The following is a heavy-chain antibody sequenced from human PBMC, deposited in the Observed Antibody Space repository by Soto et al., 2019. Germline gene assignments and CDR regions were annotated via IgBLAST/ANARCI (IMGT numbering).Heavy chain of an antibody. J-gene: IGHJ4*02. CDR3: AKASCSSTSCYADY. CDR1: GFTFDDYA. V-gene: IGHV3-9*01. CDR2: ISWNSGSI. D-gene: IGHD2-2*01. Sequence: EVQLVESGGGLVQPGRSLRLSCAASGFTFDDYAMHWVRQAPGKGLAWVSGISWNSGSIGYADSVKGRFTISRDNAKNSLYLQMNSLRAEDTALYYCAKASCSSTSCYADYWGQGTLVTVSS.